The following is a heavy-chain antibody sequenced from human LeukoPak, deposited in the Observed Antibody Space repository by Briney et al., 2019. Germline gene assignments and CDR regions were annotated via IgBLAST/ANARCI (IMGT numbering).Heavy chain of an antibody. CDR2: ISYDGSNK. V-gene: IGHV3-33*06. CDR3: AKASGYSYAGYWYFDL. J-gene: IGHJ2*01. D-gene: IGHD5-18*01. Sequence: GGSLRLSCAASGFTFSSYGMHWVRQAPGKGLEWVAHISYDGSNKYYADSVKGRFTISRGNSKNTLYLQMNSLRAEDTAVYYCAKASGYSYAGYWYFDLWGRGTLVTVSS. CDR1: GFTFSSYG.